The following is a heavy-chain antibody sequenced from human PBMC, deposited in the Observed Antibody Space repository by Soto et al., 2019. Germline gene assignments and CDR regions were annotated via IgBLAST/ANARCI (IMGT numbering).Heavy chain of an antibody. J-gene: IGHJ3*02. D-gene: IGHD1-26*01. CDR2: IIPIFGTS. CDR1: GGTFSSYA. Sequence: QVQLVQSGAEVKKPGSSVKVSCKASGGTFSSYAISWVRQAPGQGLEWMGGIIPIFGTSNYAQKFQGRVTITADKSTSTADMERSSLRSEDTAVDYCATQWELLRPAFDIWGQGTMVTVSS. CDR3: ATQWELLRPAFDI. V-gene: IGHV1-69*06.